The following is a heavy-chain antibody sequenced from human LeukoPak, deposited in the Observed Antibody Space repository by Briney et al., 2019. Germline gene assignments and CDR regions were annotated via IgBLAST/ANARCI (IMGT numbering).Heavy chain of an antibody. CDR1: GGSISSYY. D-gene: IGHD5-24*01. J-gene: IGHJ6*03. CDR2: IYYSGST. V-gene: IGHV4-59*01. CDR3: AREGRYRYGYNEYHSYMDI. Sequence: SETLSLTCTVSGGSISSYYWSWIRQPPGKGLEWIGYIYYSGSTNYNPSLKSRVTISVDTSKNQFSLKLSSVTAAETAVYYCAREGRYRYGYNEYHSYMDIWGKGTTVAVSS.